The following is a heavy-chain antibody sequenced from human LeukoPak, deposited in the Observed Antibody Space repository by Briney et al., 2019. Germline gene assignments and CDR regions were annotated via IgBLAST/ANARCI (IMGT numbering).Heavy chain of an antibody. CDR2: IKQDGGEK. D-gene: IGHD6-19*01. V-gene: IGHV3-7*01. CDR3: GPSSWDY. Sequence: GGSLRLSCAASGFTFSNYWMSWVRQAPGKGLEWVANIKQDGGEKYYVDSVKGRFTISRDNAENSLYLQMNSLRAEDTAIYYCGPSSWDYWGQGTLVTVSS. CDR1: GFTFSNYW. J-gene: IGHJ4*02.